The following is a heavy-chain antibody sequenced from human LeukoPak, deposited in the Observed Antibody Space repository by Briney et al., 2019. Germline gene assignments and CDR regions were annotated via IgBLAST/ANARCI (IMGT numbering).Heavy chain of an antibody. D-gene: IGHD3-22*01. CDR3: ARDTYYYDSSGYLFDY. Sequence: PSETLSLTCTVSGGSISSYYWRWMRQPAGKGLEGMGRIYTSGSTNYNPSLKSRVTMSVDTSKNQFSLKLSSVTAADTAVYYCARDTYYYDSSGYLFDYWGQGTLVTVSS. CDR2: IYTSGST. CDR1: GGSISSYY. J-gene: IGHJ4*02. V-gene: IGHV4-4*07.